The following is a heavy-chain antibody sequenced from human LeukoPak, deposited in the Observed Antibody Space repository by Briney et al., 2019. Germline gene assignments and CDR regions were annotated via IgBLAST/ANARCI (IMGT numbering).Heavy chain of an antibody. J-gene: IGHJ4*02. D-gene: IGHD3-9*01. CDR2: ISAYNGNT. CDR1: GYTFTSYG. CDR3: ARVEIGLRYFGWLLPIDY. V-gene: IGHV1-18*04. Sequence: GASVKVSCKASGYTFTSYGISWVRQAPGQGLEWMGWISAYNGNTNYAQKLQGRVTMTTDTSTSTAYMELRSLRSDDTAVYYCARVEIGLRYFGWLLPIDYWGQGTLVTVSS.